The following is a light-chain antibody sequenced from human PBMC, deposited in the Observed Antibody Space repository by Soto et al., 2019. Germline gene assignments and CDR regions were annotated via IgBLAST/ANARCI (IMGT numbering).Light chain of an antibody. CDR2: GAS. Sequence: ENVLTQSPGTLSLSPGERATLSCRASQSVSSSYLAWYQQKPGRAPRXLIYGASARATGIPARFIGSGAGTEFTLPISSLQSEDITVDDCHQYNNWRTFGQGTRLEIK. CDR1: QSVSSSY. V-gene: IGKV3-15*01. CDR3: HQYNNWRT. J-gene: IGKJ5*01.